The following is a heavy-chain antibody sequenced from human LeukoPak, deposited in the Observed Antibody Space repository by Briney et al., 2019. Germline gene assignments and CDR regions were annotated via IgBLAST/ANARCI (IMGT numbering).Heavy chain of an antibody. Sequence: ASVKVSCRASGYTFTGYYMHWVRQAPGQGLEWMGWINPNSGGTNYAQKFQGRVTMTRDTSISTAYKELSRLRSDDTAVYYCARAAHYDFWSGYLPTYYFDYGGRGTLVTVSA. CDR3: ARAAHYDFWSGYLPTYYFDY. V-gene: IGHV1-2*02. CDR2: INPNSGGT. D-gene: IGHD3-3*01. CDR1: GYTFTGYY. J-gene: IGHJ4*02.